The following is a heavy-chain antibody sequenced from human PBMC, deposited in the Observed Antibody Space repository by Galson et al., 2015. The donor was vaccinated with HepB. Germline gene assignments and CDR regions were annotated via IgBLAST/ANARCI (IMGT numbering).Heavy chain of an antibody. CDR2: ISYDGSKK. Sequence: SLRLSCAASGFTFSNYGMHWVRQAPGKGLEWVATISYDGSKKYYADSVKGRFTMSRDNSKNTLYLQMTSLRVEDTAVYYCAKEGQYCSSSGCALRYYYYMDVWGEGTTVTV. CDR3: AKEGQYCSSSGCALRYYYYMDV. D-gene: IGHD2-2*01. V-gene: IGHV3-30*18. CDR1: GFTFSNYG. J-gene: IGHJ6*03.